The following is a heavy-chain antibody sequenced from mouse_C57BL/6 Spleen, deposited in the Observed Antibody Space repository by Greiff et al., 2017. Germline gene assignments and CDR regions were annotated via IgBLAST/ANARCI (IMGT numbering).Heavy chain of an antibody. CDR1: GYTFTSYW. J-gene: IGHJ1*03. CDR2: IYPSDSET. Sequence: VQLQQPGAELVRPGSSVKLSCKASGYTFTSYWMDWVKQRPGQGLEWIGNIYPSDSETHYNQKFKDKATLTVDKSSSTAYMQLSSLTSEDSAVYYCAREIYDGYHWYFDVWGTGTTVTVSS. V-gene: IGHV1-61*01. CDR3: AREIYDGYHWYFDV. D-gene: IGHD2-3*01.